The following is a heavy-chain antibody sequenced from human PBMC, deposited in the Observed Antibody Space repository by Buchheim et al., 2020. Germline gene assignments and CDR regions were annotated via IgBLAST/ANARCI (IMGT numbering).Heavy chain of an antibody. V-gene: IGHV3-48*02. D-gene: IGHD1-26*01. J-gene: IGHJ3*02. CDR2: ISSSSSTI. Sequence: EVQLVESGGGLVQPGGSLRLSCAASGFTFSSYSMNWVRQAPGKGLEWVSYISSSSSTIYYADSVKGRFTISRDNAKNSLYLQMNSVRDEDTAVYYCARGAPVGGPRGEAFDIWGKGT. CDR3: ARGAPVGGPRGEAFDI. CDR1: GFTFSSYS.